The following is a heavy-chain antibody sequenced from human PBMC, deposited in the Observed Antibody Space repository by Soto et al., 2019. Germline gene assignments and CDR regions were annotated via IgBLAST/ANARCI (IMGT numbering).Heavy chain of an antibody. CDR2: IYYSGNT. J-gene: IGHJ6*02. V-gene: IGHV4-31*03. CDR1: GGSIRSGGYY. CDR3: ARDRLMATAGTARHYFGLDV. D-gene: IGHD5-18*01. Sequence: QVQLQESGPGLVKPSQTLSLTCTVSGGSIRSGGYYWSWVRQNPRKGLEWIGNIYYSGNTYYNPSLKRRLTISVDPSKNQFSLNLSSVTAADAAVYYCARDRLMATAGTARHYFGLDVWGQGTTVTVSS.